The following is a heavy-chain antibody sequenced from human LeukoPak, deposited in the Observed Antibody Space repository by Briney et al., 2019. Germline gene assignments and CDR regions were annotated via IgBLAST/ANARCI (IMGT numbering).Heavy chain of an antibody. D-gene: IGHD1-26*01. CDR2: IYHSGST. V-gene: IGHV4-30-2*01. J-gene: IGHJ5*02. CDR3: ARAGSGSYPGWFDP. CDR1: GGSISSGGYY. Sequence: SETLSLTCTVSGGSISSGGYYWSWIRQPPGKGLEWIGYIYHSGSTYYNPSLKSRVTISVDRSKNQFSLKLSSVTAADTAVYYCARAGSGSYPGWFDPWGQGTLVTVSS.